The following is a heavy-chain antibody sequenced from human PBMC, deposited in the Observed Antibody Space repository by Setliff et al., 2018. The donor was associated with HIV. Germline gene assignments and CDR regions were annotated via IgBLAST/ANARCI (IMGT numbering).Heavy chain of an antibody. D-gene: IGHD3-9*01. Sequence: PSETLSLTCNVSGGSISSYYWSWIRQPPGKGLEYIGYIYSNGGTNYNPSLKSRVTISIDTSKNQFSLRLSSVTAADTAVYYCARDKRASFDCLDVWGQGTTVTVSS. CDR3: ARDKRASFDCLDV. CDR1: GGSISSYY. J-gene: IGHJ6*02. CDR2: IYSNGGT. V-gene: IGHV4-59*01.